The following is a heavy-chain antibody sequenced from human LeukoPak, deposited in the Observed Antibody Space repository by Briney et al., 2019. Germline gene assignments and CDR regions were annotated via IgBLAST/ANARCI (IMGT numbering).Heavy chain of an antibody. D-gene: IGHD5-12*01. CDR3: ARDRGRDTFDY. Sequence: GGSLRLSCAASGFTFSDYWMTWVRQAPGSGLKWVANIKPDGSDLNYVDSVKGRFTISRDNAKNSLYLQMNSLGADDTAVYYCARDRGRDTFDYWGQGNQVTVSS. CDR1: GFTFSDYW. J-gene: IGHJ4*02. V-gene: IGHV3-7*04. CDR2: IKPDGSDL.